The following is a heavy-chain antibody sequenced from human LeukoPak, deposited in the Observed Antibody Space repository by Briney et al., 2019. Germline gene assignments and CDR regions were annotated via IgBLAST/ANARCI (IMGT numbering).Heavy chain of an antibody. CDR2: IYSSGST. V-gene: IGHV4-61*02. J-gene: IGHJ4*02. CDR3: ARDLSSSWFYYFDY. CDR1: GGSISSGSYY. D-gene: IGHD6-13*01. Sequence: SETLSLTCTVSGGSISSGSYYWSWLRQPAGTGLEWIGRIYSSGSTNYNPSLKSRVTISLDTSKNQFSLKLSSVTAADTAVYYCARDLSSSWFYYFDYWGQGTLVTVSS.